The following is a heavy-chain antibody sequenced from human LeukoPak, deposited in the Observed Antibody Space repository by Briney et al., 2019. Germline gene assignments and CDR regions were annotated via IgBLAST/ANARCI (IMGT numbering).Heavy chain of an antibody. Sequence: GESLKISCKGSGYIFSNYWIGWVRLTPGKGLECMGIIYPGDSDTRYSPSFQGQVTISADKSISTAYLQWSSLKASDTAMYYCARLYYYDSSGYYYARWWGQGTLVTVSS. J-gene: IGHJ4*02. CDR3: ARLYYYDSSGYYYARW. D-gene: IGHD3-22*01. CDR1: GYIFSNYW. CDR2: IYPGDSDT. V-gene: IGHV5-51*01.